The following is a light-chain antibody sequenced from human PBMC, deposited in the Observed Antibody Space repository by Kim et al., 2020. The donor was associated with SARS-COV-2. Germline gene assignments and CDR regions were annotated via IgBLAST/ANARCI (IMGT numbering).Light chain of an antibody. CDR3: SSYTAASTWV. Sequence: QSALTQPASVSGSPGQSITISCIGSSSDIGGYKSVSWYQQHPGKPPKLMISDVPKRPSGVSNRFSGSKSGNTASLTISGLQADDEADYYCSSYTAASTWVFGGGTKVTVL. CDR1: SSDIGGYKS. CDR2: DVP. V-gene: IGLV2-14*03. J-gene: IGLJ2*01.